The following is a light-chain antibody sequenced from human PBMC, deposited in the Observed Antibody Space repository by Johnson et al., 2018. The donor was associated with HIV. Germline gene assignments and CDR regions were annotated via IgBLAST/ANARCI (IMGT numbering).Light chain of an antibody. J-gene: IGLJ1*01. V-gene: IGLV1-51*02. CDR1: SSNIGDSY. Sequence: QSVLTQPPSVSAAPGHNVTISCSGSSSNIGDSYISWYQQLPGAAPKLLIYENNKRPSGIPDRFSGSKSGTSATLGITGLQTGDEADYYCGTWNNSLSANYVFGTGPKAPAL. CDR2: ENN. CDR3: GTWNNSLSANYV.